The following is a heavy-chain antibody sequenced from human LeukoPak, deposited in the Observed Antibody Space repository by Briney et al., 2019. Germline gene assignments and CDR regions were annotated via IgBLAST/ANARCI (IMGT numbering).Heavy chain of an antibody. CDR1: GLTFSNYA. CDR3: ARERGSGWYYLDY. J-gene: IGHJ4*02. CDR2: ISYDGSNQ. V-gene: IGHV3-30*04. D-gene: IGHD6-19*01. Sequence: PGGSLRLSCAASGLTFSNYAMHWVRQAPGKGLEWVAVISYDGSNQEYADSVKGLFIISRDNSKATLYLQMNLLRTEDAALYYCARERGSGWYYLDYWGQGALVTVSS.